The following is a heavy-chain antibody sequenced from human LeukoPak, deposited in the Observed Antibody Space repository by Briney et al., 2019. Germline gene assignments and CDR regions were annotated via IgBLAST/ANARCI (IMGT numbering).Heavy chain of an antibody. J-gene: IGHJ3*02. D-gene: IGHD3-22*01. CDR2: INSDGSST. CDR3: TREKDYYDSSGYYRDAFDI. CDR1: GFTFSSYW. V-gene: IGHV3-74*01. Sequence: GGSLRLSCAASGFTFSSYWMHWVRQAPGKGLVWVSRINSDGSSTSYADSVKGRFTISRDDAKNTLYLQMNSLRAEDTAVYYCTREKDYYDSSGYYRDAFDIWGQGTKVTASS.